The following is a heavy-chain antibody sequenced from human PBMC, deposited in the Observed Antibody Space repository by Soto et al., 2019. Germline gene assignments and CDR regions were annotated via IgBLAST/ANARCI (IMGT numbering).Heavy chain of an antibody. J-gene: IGHJ4*02. V-gene: IGHV4-34*01. CDR3: ARNKYRVGANDY. CDR1: GGSFSGYY. CDR2: INHSGST. D-gene: IGHD1-26*01. Sequence: SETLSLTCAVYGGSFSGYYWSWIRQPPGKGLEWIGEINHSGSTNYNPSLKSRVTISVDTSKNQFSLKLISVTAADTAVYYCARNKYRVGANDYWGQGTLVTVSS.